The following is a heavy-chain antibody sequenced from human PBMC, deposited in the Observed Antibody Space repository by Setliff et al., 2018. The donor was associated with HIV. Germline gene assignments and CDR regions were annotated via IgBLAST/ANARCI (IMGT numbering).Heavy chain of an antibody. D-gene: IGHD3-9*01. CDR2: ISGGGTSR. CDR3: AKDLQSALLRYFDWLSPNYFDY. J-gene: IGHJ4*02. Sequence: LRLSCAASGFTFSTYAMSWVRQGPGKGLEWVSGISGGGTSRHYADSVKGRFTISRDNSKNTVYLQMSSLRAEDTAVYYCAKDLQSALLRYFDWLSPNYFDYWGQGTLVTVSS. V-gene: IGHV3-23*01. CDR1: GFTFSTYA.